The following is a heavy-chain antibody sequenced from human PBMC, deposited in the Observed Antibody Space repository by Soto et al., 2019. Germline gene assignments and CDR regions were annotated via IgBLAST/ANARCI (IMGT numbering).Heavy chain of an antibody. CDR1: GFTFSSYS. J-gene: IGHJ4*02. D-gene: IGHD6-19*01. CDR2: ISSSTNYI. CDR3: ARGSGSGWYALDY. Sequence: GGSLRLSCAASGFTFSSYSMNWVRQAPGKGLEWVSSISSSTNYIYYADSVKGRFTISRDNAKNSLYLQMNSLRAEDTAVYYCARGSGSGWYALDYWGQGTLVTVSS. V-gene: IGHV3-21*01.